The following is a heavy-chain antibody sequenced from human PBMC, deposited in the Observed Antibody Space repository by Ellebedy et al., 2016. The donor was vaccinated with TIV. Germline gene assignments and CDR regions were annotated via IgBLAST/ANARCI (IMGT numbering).Heavy chain of an antibody. J-gene: IGHJ6*02. V-gene: IGHV4-39*02. Sequence: SETLSLTCTVSGGSVSSGSYYWSWIRQPPGKGLEWIGNIYYSGSTYYNPSLKSRVSVSVDTSKNQFSLQLNSVTPEDTAVYYCARDFQYYDSSGYPIEGMDVWGQGTTVTVSS. CDR2: IYYSGST. CDR3: ARDFQYYDSSGYPIEGMDV. D-gene: IGHD3-22*01. CDR1: GGSVSSGSYY.